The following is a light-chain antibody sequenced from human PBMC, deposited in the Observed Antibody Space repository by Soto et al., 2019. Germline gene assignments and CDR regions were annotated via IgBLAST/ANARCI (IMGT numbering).Light chain of an antibody. CDR2: DAS. V-gene: IGKV1-33*01. CDR3: QQYDNLPFT. CDR1: QDISNY. Sequence: DIQMTQSPSSLSASVGDRVIITCQASQDISNYLNWYQQKPGKAPKLLIYDASNLETGVPSRFSGSGSGTDFTFTISSLQPEDIATYYWQQYDNLPFTFRPGTKVDIK. J-gene: IGKJ3*01.